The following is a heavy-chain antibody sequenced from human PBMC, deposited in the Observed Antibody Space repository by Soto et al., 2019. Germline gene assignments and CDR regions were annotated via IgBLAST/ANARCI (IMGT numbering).Heavy chain of an antibody. CDR2: ISYDGSNK. V-gene: IGHV3-30*18. J-gene: IGHJ4*02. CDR1: GFTFSSYG. CDR3: AKLSSSGYDFGY. D-gene: IGHD5-12*01. Sequence: QVQLVESGGGVVQPGRSLRLSCAASGFTFSSYGMHWVRQAPGKGLEWVAVISYDGSNKYYADSVKGRFTISRDNSKNTLYLQMTGLRAEDTAVYYCAKLSSSGYDFGYWGQGTLVTVSS.